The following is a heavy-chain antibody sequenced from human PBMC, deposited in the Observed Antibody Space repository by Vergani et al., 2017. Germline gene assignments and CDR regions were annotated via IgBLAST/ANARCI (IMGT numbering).Heavy chain of an antibody. D-gene: IGHD4-23*01. CDR3: ARDEEDDYGGKGDYYYYYMDV. CDR1: GFTFSSYG. CDR2: ISYDGSNK. J-gene: IGHJ6*03. Sequence: VQLVESGGGLVQPGGSLRLSCAASGFTFSSYGMHWVRQAPGKGLEWVAVISYDGSNKYYADSVKGRFTISRDNSKNTLYLQMNSLRAEDTAVYYCARDEEDDYGGKGDYYYYYMDVWGKGTTVTVSS. V-gene: IGHV3-30*03.